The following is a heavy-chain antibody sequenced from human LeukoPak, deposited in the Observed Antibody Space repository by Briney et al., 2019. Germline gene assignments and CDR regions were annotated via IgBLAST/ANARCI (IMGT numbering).Heavy chain of an antibody. Sequence: GGSLRLSCAASGFTFSSYSMNWVRQAPGEGLEWVSSISSSSSYIYYADSVKGRFTISRDNSKNTLYLQMNSLRAEDTAIYYCAVTSVAGYSYGRIDYWGQGTLVTVSS. J-gene: IGHJ4*02. V-gene: IGHV3-21*04. D-gene: IGHD5-18*01. CDR3: AVTSVAGYSYGRIDY. CDR2: ISSSSSYI. CDR1: GFTFSSYS.